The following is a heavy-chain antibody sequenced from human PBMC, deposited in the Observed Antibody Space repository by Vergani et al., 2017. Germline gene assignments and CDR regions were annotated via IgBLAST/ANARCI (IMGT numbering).Heavy chain of an antibody. CDR3: ARDPKNYYDSSGYYYPYYYGMDV. Sequence: QVQLQESGPGLVKPSETLSLTCTVSGGSISSYYWSWIRQPPGKGLEWIGYIYYSGSTNYIPSLKSRVTISVDTSKNQFSLKLSSVTAADTAVYYCARDPKNYYDSSGYYYPYYYGMDVWGQGTTVTVSS. D-gene: IGHD3-22*01. CDR1: GGSISSYY. CDR2: IYYSGST. J-gene: IGHJ6*02. V-gene: IGHV4-59*12.